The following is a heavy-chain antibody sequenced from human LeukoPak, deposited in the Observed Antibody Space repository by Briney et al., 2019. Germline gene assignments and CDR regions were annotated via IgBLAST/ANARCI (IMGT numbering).Heavy chain of an antibody. CDR3: ARDSDSSGYWGSFDF. D-gene: IGHD3-22*01. J-gene: IGHJ4*02. CDR1: GGSISSYY. CDR2: VYTSGST. V-gene: IGHV4-4*07. Sequence: SETLSLTCTVSGGSISSYYWSWIRQPAGKGLEWIGRVYTSGSTDYNSSLKSRVTMSVDTSKNQFSLKLSSVTAADTAVYYCARDSDSSGYWGSFDFWGQGTLVTVSS.